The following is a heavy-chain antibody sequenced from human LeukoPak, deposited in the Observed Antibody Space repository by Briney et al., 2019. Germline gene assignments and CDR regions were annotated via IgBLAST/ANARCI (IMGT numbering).Heavy chain of an antibody. J-gene: IGHJ4*02. CDR1: GGSFSGYY. V-gene: IGHV4-34*01. CDR2: INHSGST. CDR3: ARVPWYSGYDLDY. D-gene: IGHD5-12*01. Sequence: PSETLSLTCAVYGGSFSGYYWSWIRQPPGKGLEWIGEINHSGSTNYNPSLKSRVTISVDTSKNQFSLKLSSVTAADTAVYYCARVPWYSGYDLDYWGQGTLVTVSS.